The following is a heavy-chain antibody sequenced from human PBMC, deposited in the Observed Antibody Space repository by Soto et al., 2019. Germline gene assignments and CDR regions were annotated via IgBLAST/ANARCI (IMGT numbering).Heavy chain of an antibody. CDR1: GGSISSGGNY. J-gene: IGHJ5*02. V-gene: IGHV4-30-4*01. CDR2: HYYSRST. CDR3: ATFRGYCSAGSCSGNRFDP. D-gene: IGHD2-15*01. Sequence: SETLSLTCTVSGGSISSGGNYWSCIRHPPGKGLEWIGYHYYSRSTFYKPSLKSRVTISVDTSKNQFSLKLSSVTAADTAVYYCATFRGYCSAGSCSGNRFDPWGQGTLVTVS.